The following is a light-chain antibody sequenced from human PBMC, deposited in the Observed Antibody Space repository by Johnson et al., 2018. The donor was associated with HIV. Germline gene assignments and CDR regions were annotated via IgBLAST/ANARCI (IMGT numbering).Light chain of an antibody. V-gene: IGLV1-51*01. CDR3: GTWDSSLDAYV. CDR1: TSNIGNNY. J-gene: IGLJ1*01. Sequence: QSVLTQPPSVSATPGQKVTISCSGSTSNIGNNYVSWYQQFPGAAPKLLIYDNNKRPSGIPDRFSGSKSGTSATLGITGLQTGDEADYYCGTWDSSLDAYVFGTGTKVTAL. CDR2: DNN.